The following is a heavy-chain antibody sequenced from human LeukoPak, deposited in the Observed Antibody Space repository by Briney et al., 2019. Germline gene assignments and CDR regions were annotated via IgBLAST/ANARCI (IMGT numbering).Heavy chain of an antibody. CDR3: ARDTQLVSDYYYYMDV. J-gene: IGHJ6*03. CDR1: GFTVSSNY. V-gene: IGHV3-53*01. Sequence: GGSLRLACAASGFTVSSNYMSWVRQAPGKGLEWVSVIYSGDSTYYADSVKGRFTISRDNSKSTLYIQMNSLRAEDTAVYYCARDTQLVSDYYYYMDVWGKGTTVTVSS. D-gene: IGHD6-6*01. CDR2: IYSGDST.